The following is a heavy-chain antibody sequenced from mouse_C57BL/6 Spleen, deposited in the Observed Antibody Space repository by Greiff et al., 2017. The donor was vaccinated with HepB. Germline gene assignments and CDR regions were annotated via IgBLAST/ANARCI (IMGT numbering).Heavy chain of an antibody. CDR1: GFTFSDYG. CDR2: ISSGSSTI. D-gene: IGHD2-4*01. V-gene: IGHV5-17*01. J-gene: IGHJ1*03. CDR3: ASGDYDWYFDV. Sequence: VQLKESGGGLVKPGGSLKLSCAASGFTFSDYGMHWVRQAPEKGLEWVAYISSGSSTIYYADTVKGRFTISRDNAKNTLFLQMTSLRSEDTAMYYCASGDYDWYFDVWGTGTTVTVSS.